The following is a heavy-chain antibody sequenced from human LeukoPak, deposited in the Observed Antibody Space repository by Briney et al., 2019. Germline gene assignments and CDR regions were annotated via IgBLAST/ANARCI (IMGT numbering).Heavy chain of an antibody. Sequence: PGGSLRLSCAASGFTFRSYRMSWLRQAPGKGLEWAAGIKHDGSMQYYVDSAKGRFTISRDNARNSLYLQMNSLRVEDTGVFYCVREREEWEEQQIFDYWGQGTLATVSS. D-gene: IGHD1-26*01. J-gene: IGHJ4*02. CDR1: GFTFRSYR. CDR3: VREREEWEEQQIFDY. CDR2: IKHDGSMQ. V-gene: IGHV3-7*01.